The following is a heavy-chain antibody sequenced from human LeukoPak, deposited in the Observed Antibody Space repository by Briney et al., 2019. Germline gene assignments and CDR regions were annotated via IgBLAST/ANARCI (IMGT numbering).Heavy chain of an antibody. CDR2: ISYSGDTI. J-gene: IGHJ4*02. CDR3: ARLGIITAAGSNDY. D-gene: IGHD6-13*01. V-gene: IGHV3-11*01. Sequence: PGGSLRLSCAASEFTFSDYYMSWIRQAPGKGLEWVSYISYSGDTIYYADSVKGRFTVSRDNAKNSLYLQMNSLRAEDTAVYYCARLGIITAAGSNDYWGQGTLVTVSS. CDR1: EFTFSDYY.